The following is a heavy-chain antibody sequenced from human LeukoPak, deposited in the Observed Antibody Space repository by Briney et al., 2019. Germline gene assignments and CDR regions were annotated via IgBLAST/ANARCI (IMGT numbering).Heavy chain of an antibody. CDR1: GGSFSGYY. Sequence: MTSETLSLTCAVYGGSFSGYYWGWIRQPPGKGLEWIGSIYYSGSTYYNPSLKSRVTISVDTSKNQFSLKLSSVTAADTAVYYCARPYYYGSGSYYPWFDPWGQGTLVTVSS. J-gene: IGHJ5*02. V-gene: IGHV4-39*01. CDR2: IYYSGST. D-gene: IGHD3-10*01. CDR3: ARPYYYGSGSYYPWFDP.